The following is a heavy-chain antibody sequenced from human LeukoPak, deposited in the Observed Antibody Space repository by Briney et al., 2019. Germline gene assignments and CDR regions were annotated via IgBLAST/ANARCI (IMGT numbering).Heavy chain of an antibody. V-gene: IGHV3-23*01. D-gene: IGHD1-26*01. Sequence: WGVLRLSCAASGFTFSSYAMSWVRQAPGKGLEWVSGVSGSGDSTYYADSVKGRFTISRDNSKNTLYLQMNSLRAEDTAVYYCAKNSGSYDYWGQGTLVIVSS. CDR1: GFTFSSYA. J-gene: IGHJ4*02. CDR3: AKNSGSYDY. CDR2: VSGSGDST.